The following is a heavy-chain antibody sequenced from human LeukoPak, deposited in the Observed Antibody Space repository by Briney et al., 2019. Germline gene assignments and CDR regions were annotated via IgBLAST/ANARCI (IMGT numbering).Heavy chain of an antibody. CDR3: ATPTNYYGSGSRGAAFDY. CDR1: GGSIISSSFW. Sequence: ASETLSLTCTVSGGSIISSSFWWGWIRQPPGKGLEWIGSIYYSGVSYYNTSLKSPVTISVDTSKNQSSLKLSSVAAADTAVYYCATPTNYYGSGSRGAAFDYWGQGTLVTVSS. CDR2: IYYSGVS. J-gene: IGHJ4*02. V-gene: IGHV4-39*01. D-gene: IGHD3-10*01.